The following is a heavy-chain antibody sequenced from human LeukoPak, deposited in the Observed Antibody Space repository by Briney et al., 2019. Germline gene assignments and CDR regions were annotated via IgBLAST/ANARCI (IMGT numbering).Heavy chain of an antibody. CDR3: TTGDYYGSGKLDY. Sequence: GGSLRLSCAASGFTFSNAWMSWVRQAPGKGLEWVGRIKSKTDGGTTDYAAPVKGRFTISRDDSKNTLYLQMNSLKTEDTAVYYCTTGDYYGSGKLDYWGQGTLVTVSS. CDR1: GFTFSNAW. V-gene: IGHV3-15*01. J-gene: IGHJ4*02. D-gene: IGHD3-10*01. CDR2: IKSKTDGGTT.